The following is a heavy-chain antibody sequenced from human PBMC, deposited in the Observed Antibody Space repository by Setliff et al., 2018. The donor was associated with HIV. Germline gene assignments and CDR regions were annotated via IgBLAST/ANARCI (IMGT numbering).Heavy chain of an antibody. CDR2: IYYSGST. Sequence: SETLSLTCTVSGGSISSNNYYWGWIRQPPGKGLEWIGTIYYSGSTYYNPSLKSRVTISVDTSKNQFSLKLYSVTAADTAVYYCARLGYCSSTSCPMGWFDPWGQGTLVTVSS. CDR3: ARLGYCSSTSCPMGWFDP. V-gene: IGHV4-39*01. J-gene: IGHJ5*02. CDR1: GGSISSNNYY. D-gene: IGHD2-2*01.